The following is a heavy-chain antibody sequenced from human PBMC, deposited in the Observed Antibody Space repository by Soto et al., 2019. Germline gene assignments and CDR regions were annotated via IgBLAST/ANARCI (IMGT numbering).Heavy chain of an antibody. J-gene: IGHJ4*02. CDR2: ISTDGSST. V-gene: IGHV3-74*01. CDR3: ARGVAMATITLGY. CDR1: GFTFSSYW. D-gene: IGHD5-12*01. Sequence: PGGSLRLSCAASGFTFSSYWMHWVRQAPGKGLVWVSRISTDGSSTTYADSVKGRFTISRDNAKNTLYLQMNSLRAEDTAVYYCARGVAMATITLGYWGQGTLVTVSS.